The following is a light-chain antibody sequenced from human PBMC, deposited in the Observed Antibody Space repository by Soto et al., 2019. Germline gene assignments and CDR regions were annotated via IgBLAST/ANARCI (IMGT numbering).Light chain of an antibody. CDR2: ATS. CDR3: QQYGRSLWT. CDR1: QSVSSTY. V-gene: IGKV3-20*01. J-gene: IGKJ1*01. Sequence: EIVLTQSPGTLSLSPGERASLSCRASQSVSSTYLAWYQQKPGQAPRLLIYATSTRATGIPDRFSGSGSGTDFTLTISRLEPEDFAVYYCQQYGRSLWTFGQGTKVEI.